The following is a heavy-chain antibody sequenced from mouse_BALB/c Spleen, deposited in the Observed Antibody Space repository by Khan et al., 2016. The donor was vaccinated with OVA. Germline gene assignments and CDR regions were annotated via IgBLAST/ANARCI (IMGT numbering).Heavy chain of an antibody. CDR3: ASHLTGSFAY. Sequence: EVELVESGGDLVKPGGSLKLSCAASGFTFSSYSMSWVRQTPDKRLEWVATISSGGDYTYYPDNVKGRFTISRDNAKNTLYLQMSNLKSEDTAMYYCASHLTGSFAYWGQGTLVTVSA. D-gene: IGHD4-1*01. V-gene: IGHV5-6*01. CDR1: GFTFSSYS. CDR2: ISSGGDYT. J-gene: IGHJ3*01.